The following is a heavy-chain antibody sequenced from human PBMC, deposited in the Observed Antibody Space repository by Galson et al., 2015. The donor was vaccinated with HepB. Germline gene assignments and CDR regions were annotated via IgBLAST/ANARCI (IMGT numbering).Heavy chain of an antibody. CDR3: ARKGYTYGGFDY. J-gene: IGHJ4*02. Sequence: SLRLSCAASGFTFSTFWMTWVRQAPGKGLEWVANMKQDGSEKYYVDSVKGRFTISRDNAKNSLYLQMNSLRVEDTALYYCARKGYTYGGFDYWGQGTLVTVSS. D-gene: IGHD5-18*01. V-gene: IGHV3-7*03. CDR1: GFTFSTFW. CDR2: MKQDGSEK.